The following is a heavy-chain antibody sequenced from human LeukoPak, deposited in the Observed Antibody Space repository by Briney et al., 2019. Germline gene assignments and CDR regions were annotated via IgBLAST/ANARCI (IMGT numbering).Heavy chain of an antibody. CDR2: ISAYNGNT. Sequence: GASVKVSCKASGYTFIDHGISWVRQAPGQGLEWMGWISAYNGNTNYAQKLQGRLTMTTDTSTRTAYMELRSLRSDDTAVYYCARDSGSGWYNWFDTWGQGTLVTVSS. J-gene: IGHJ5*02. CDR3: ARDSGSGWYNWFDT. V-gene: IGHV1-18*01. D-gene: IGHD6-19*01. CDR1: GYTFIDHG.